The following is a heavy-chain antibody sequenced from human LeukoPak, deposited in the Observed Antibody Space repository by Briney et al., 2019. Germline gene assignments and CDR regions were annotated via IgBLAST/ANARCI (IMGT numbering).Heavy chain of an antibody. D-gene: IGHD2-2*01. CDR1: GYTFTSYY. Sequence: ASVTVSCKASGYTFTSYYMHWVRQAPGQGLEWMGIINPSGGSTSYAQKFQGRVTMTRDTSTSTVYMELSSLRSEDTAVYYCARGVCSSTSCYVYWFDPWGQGTLVTVSS. CDR2: INPSGGST. J-gene: IGHJ5*02. CDR3: ARGVCSSTSCYVYWFDP. V-gene: IGHV1-46*01.